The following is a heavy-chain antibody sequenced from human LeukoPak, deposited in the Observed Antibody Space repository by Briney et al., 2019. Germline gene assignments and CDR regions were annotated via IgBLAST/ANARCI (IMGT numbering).Heavy chain of an antibody. V-gene: IGHV3-23*01. Sequence: GGSLRLSCAASGFTFSSSAMSWVRQVPGKGLEWVSGISASGGSTSYADSVRGRFTISRDNSKNTLYVQMNSLRDEDTAVYYCGKEQRWESPHYLDSWGQGTLVTVSS. CDR2: ISASGGST. J-gene: IGHJ4*02. CDR3: GKEQRWESPHYLDS. D-gene: IGHD1-26*01. CDR1: GFTFSSSA.